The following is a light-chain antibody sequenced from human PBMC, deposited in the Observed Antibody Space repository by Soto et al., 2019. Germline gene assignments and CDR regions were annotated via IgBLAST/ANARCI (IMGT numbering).Light chain of an antibody. V-gene: IGKV3-11*01. CDR2: DAS. CDR1: QSVSSY. Sequence: EIVLTQSPATLSLSPGERATLSCRASQSVSSYLAWYQQKPGQAPRLLIYDASNRATGIPARFSGSGSGTDFTLTISRLEPDDFAVYYCQQRSNWPRMYTFGQGTKLEIK. CDR3: QQRSNWPRMYT. J-gene: IGKJ2*01.